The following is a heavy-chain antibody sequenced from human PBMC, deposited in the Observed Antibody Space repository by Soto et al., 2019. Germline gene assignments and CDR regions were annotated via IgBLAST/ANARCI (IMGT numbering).Heavy chain of an antibody. J-gene: IGHJ4*02. CDR2: IIPIFGTA. CDR3: EREDSSRFRSFDY. V-gene: IGHV1-69*13. CDR1: GGTFSSYA. Sequence: SVKVSCKASGGTFSSYAISWVRQAPGQGLEWMGGIIPIFGTANYAQKFQGRVTITADESTSTPYMELSSLRSEDTAVYYCEREDSSRFRSFDYWGQGTLVTVS. D-gene: IGHD6-13*01.